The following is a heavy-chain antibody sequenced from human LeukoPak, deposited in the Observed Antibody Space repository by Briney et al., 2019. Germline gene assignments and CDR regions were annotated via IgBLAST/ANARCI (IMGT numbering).Heavy chain of an antibody. CDR3: ARDRAGGYSGRRGYFDY. Sequence: SETLSLTCTVSGGSISSGDYYWSWIRQPPGKGLEWIGYIYYSGSTYYNPSLKSRVTISVDTSKNQFSLKLSSVTAADTAVYYCARDRAGGYSGRRGYFDYWGQGTLVTVSS. D-gene: IGHD5-12*01. CDR1: GGSISSGDYY. CDR2: IYYSGST. J-gene: IGHJ4*02. V-gene: IGHV4-30-4*01.